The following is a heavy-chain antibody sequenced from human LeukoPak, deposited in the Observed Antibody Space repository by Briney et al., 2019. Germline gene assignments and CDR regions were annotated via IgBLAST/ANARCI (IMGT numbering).Heavy chain of an antibody. CDR1: GYTFTAHY. D-gene: IGHD6-13*01. CDR3: ARDQGTSSSPTPYY. CDR2: INPNSGGT. V-gene: IGHV1-2*02. J-gene: IGHJ4*02. Sequence: ASVKVSCRASGYTFTAHYIHWVRQAPGQGLEWMGWINPNSGGTNYAQKFQGRVTMTRDTSISTAYMELSRLRSDDTAVYYCARDQGTSSSPTPYYWGQGTLVTVSS.